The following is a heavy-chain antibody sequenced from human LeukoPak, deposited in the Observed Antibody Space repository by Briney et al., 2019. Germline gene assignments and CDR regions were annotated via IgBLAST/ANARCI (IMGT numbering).Heavy chain of an antibody. D-gene: IGHD3-22*01. Sequence: GEPLKISCKGSGYSFTSYWIGWVRQMPGKGLEWMGIIYPGDSDTRYSPSFQGRVTISADKSISTAYLQWSSLKASDTAMYYCARFALGYSYYFDYWGQGTLVTVSS. CDR3: ARFALGYSYYFDY. V-gene: IGHV5-51*01. CDR1: GYSFTSYW. J-gene: IGHJ4*02. CDR2: IYPGDSDT.